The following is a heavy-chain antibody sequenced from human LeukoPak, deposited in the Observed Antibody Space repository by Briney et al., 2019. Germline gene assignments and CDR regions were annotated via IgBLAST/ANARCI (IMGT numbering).Heavy chain of an antibody. V-gene: IGHV3-23*01. CDR2: ISGSGGDT. J-gene: IGHJ4*02. D-gene: IGHD5-18*01. Sequence: GGSLRLSCGASGFTSSSYAMNWVRQAPGKGLEWVAVISGSGGDTYYAESVKGRFTISRDNSKNTLYLQMNSLRAEDTAVYYCAKVGGYSYAFPFDYWGQGTLVAVSS. CDR1: GFTSSSYA. CDR3: AKVGGYSYAFPFDY.